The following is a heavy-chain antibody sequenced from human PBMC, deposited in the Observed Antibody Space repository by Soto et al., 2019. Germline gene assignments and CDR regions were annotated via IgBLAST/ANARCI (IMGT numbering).Heavy chain of an antibody. CDR1: GFTFSSYA. CDR2: ISGSGGAT. J-gene: IGHJ2*01. CDR3: AKDLGPPVRSHYPYWYVDV. V-gene: IGHV3-23*01. Sequence: EVQLLESGGGLVQPGGSLSLSCAASGFTFSSYAMSWVRQTPGKGLEWVAGISGSGGATYYADSVKGRLTISRDNSNNTLYLPVDSLRAEDTAVYYCAKDLGPPVRSHYPYWYVDVWGRGTLVTVSS. D-gene: IGHD3-10*01.